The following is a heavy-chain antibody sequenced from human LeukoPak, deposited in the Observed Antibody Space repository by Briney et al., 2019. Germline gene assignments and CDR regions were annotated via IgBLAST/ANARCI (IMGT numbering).Heavy chain of an antibody. V-gene: IGHV1-2*02. D-gene: IGHD2-2*01. CDR3: ARDRSLGFTNSPHFYYFDY. J-gene: IGHJ4*02. CDR1: GYTFTGYY. Sequence: ASVKVSCKASGYTFTGYYIHWVRQAPGQGLEWMAWINPNSGGTIYAQKFQDRVTVTRDTSINTAYMELSRLTSDDTALYSCARDRSLGFTNSPHFYYFDYWGQGTLVTVSP. CDR2: INPNSGGT.